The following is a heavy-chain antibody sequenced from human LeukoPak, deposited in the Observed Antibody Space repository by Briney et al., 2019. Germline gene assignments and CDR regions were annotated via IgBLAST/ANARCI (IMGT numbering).Heavy chain of an antibody. CDR3: ARVLRYFDWLFRYYFDY. V-gene: IGHV3-23*01. J-gene: IGHJ4*02. Sequence: GGSLRLSCAASGFTFSSYAMSWVRQAPGKGLEWVSAISGSGGSTYYADSVKGRFTISRDNAKNSLYLQMNSLRAEDTAVYYCARVLRYFDWLFRYYFDYWGQGTLVTVSS. CDR2: ISGSGGST. CDR1: GFTFSSYA. D-gene: IGHD3-9*01.